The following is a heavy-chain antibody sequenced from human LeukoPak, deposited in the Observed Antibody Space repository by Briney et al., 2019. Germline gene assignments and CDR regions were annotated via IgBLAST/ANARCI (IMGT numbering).Heavy chain of an antibody. J-gene: IGHJ4*02. Sequence: PGGSLRLSCAASRFTFSSYGMHWVRQAPGRGLEWVAFISFDGSNAYYADSVKGRFTISRDNSKNTLYLQMNSLRAEDTAVYYCARDSSDIVATGEYYFDYWGQGTLVTVSS. CDR3: ARDSSDIVATGEYYFDY. CDR1: RFTFSSYG. V-gene: IGHV3-30*03. CDR2: ISFDGSNA. D-gene: IGHD5-12*01.